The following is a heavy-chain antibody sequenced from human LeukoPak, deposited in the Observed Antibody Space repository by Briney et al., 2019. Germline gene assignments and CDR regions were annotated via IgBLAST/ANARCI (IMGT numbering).Heavy chain of an antibody. CDR1: GFTFNSYA. J-gene: IGHJ4*02. V-gene: IGHV3-23*01. CDR3: AKTTAGNSSGRNPGWPVDY. CDR2: VSGSGGIT. D-gene: IGHD6-19*01. Sequence: GGSLRLSCAASGFTFNSYAMTWVRQAPGKGMEWVSHVSGSGGITYYADSVKGRFTIFRDNSKNTLYLQMNSLRADDTAVYYCAKTTAGNSSGRNPGWPVDYWGQGALVTVSS.